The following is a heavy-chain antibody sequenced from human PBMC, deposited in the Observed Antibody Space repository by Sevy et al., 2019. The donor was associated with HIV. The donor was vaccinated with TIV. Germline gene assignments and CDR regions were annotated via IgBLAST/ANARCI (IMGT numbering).Heavy chain of an antibody. CDR3: ARGGSDGNY. Sequence: ASVKVSCKASGYTFRDYSIYWIRQAPGQGFEWMGWINAASGVTNFAQKFQGRVTINRDTSINTAYMEVYRLTSDDTAVYYCARGGSDGNYWGQGTLVTVSS. CDR2: INAASGVT. CDR1: GYTFRDYS. D-gene: IGHD5-12*01. V-gene: IGHV1-2*02. J-gene: IGHJ4*02.